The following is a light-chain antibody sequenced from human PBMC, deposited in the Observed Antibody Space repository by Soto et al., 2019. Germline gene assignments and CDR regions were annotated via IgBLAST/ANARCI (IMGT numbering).Light chain of an antibody. Sequence: AIRMTQSPSSFSASTGDRVTITCRASQGINNDLAWYQQKPGKAPNLLIYAASTLQSGVPSRFSGSGSGTDFTLTISCLQYEDFDTYYCQQYHSYPRTFGHGTKVDIK. CDR1: QGINND. CDR3: QQYHSYPRT. J-gene: IGKJ1*01. V-gene: IGKV1-8*01. CDR2: AAS.